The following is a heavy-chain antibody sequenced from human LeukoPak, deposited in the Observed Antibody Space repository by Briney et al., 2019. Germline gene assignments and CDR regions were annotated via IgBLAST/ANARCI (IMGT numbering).Heavy chain of an antibody. V-gene: IGHV3-7*01. CDR3: ARDVDKVHRGWFDP. CDR2: IKQDGSEK. CDR1: GFTFSSYW. Sequence: GGSLRLSCAASGFTFSSYWMSWARQAPGKGLEWVANIKQDGSEKYYVDSVKGRFTISRDNAKNSLYLQMNSLRAEDTAVYYCARDVDKVHRGWFDPWGQGTLVTVSS. D-gene: IGHD5-12*01. J-gene: IGHJ5*02.